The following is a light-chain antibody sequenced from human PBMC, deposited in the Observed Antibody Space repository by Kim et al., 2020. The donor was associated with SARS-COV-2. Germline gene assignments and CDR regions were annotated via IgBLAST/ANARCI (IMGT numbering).Light chain of an antibody. CDR1: NIGGHS. CDR2: YDS. CDR3: QVWDTDTDDYV. J-gene: IGLJ1*01. Sequence: SYELTQPPSVSVAPGQTARSTCGGNNIGGHSVHWYQQKPGQAPVLVIYYDSDRPSGIPERFSGSKAATTATLTISRVEAGDEADYYCQVWDTDTDDYVFGTGTQLTVL. V-gene: IGLV3-21*01.